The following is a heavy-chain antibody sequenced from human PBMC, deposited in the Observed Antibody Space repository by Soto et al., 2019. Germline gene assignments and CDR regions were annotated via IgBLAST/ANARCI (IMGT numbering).Heavy chain of an antibody. CDR2: IYSGGST. CDR1: VFSVISSD. Sequence: GWSLRLSCASSVFSVISSDMSWVRQVPGEGLEWVSVIYSGGSTHDADYVKGRFSVSRDTSKNTVDLQMNSLRVDDTAVYYCGTSSRKDYHFAMDVWGQGTAVTV. J-gene: IGHJ6*02. CDR3: GTSSRKDYHFAMDV. D-gene: IGHD6-6*01. V-gene: IGHV3-53*01.